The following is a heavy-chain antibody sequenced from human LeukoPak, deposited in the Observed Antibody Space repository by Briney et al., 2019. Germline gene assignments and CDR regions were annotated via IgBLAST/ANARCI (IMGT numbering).Heavy chain of an antibody. CDR2: IRSKGNSYAT. Sequence: GGSLRLSCAASGFTFSGSAMHWVRQASGKGLEWDGRIRSKGNSYATAYAASVKGRFTISRDDSKNTAYLQMNSLKTEDTAVYYCTTPYGDYVEYYYYYGMDVWGQGTTVTVSS. CDR3: TTPYGDYVEYYYYYGMDV. CDR1: GFTFSGSA. D-gene: IGHD4-17*01. J-gene: IGHJ6*02. V-gene: IGHV3-73*01.